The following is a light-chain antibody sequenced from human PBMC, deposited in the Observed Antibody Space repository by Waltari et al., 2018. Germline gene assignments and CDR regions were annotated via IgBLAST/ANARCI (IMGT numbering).Light chain of an antibody. CDR3: QRYGSSPWT. J-gene: IGKJ1*01. CDR2: EAS. CDR1: QSVTSKL. V-gene: IGKV3-20*01. Sequence: EIVLTQSPGTLSLSPGERATLSCRASQSVTSKLLAWYQQKPGQAPRLLIHEASIRAIGTPERFGGSGSGTDFTLTISRLEPEDFAVYDCQRYGSSPWTFGQGTKVDIK.